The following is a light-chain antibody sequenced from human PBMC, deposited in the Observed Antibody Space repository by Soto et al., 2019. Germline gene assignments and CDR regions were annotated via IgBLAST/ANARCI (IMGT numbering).Light chain of an antibody. CDR2: AAS. V-gene: IGKV1-39*01. Sequence: DIQMTQSPSSLSASLGDRVTITCRASQTISNYLNWYQQKSGRAPELLVYAASNLQSGVPDRFSGSGSGTEFTLTIGSLQSEDFAVYYCQQYSSSPSFGQGTRLEIK. CDR1: QTISNY. J-gene: IGKJ5*01. CDR3: QQYSSSPS.